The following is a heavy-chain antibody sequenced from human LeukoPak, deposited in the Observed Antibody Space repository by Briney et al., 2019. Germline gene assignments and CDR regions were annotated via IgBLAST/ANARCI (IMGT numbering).Heavy chain of an antibody. D-gene: IGHD6-19*01. CDR2: IYYSGST. J-gene: IGHJ4*02. Sequence: PSETLSLTCTVSGGYISSSSYYWGWIRQPPGKGLEWIGNIYYSGSTYYNPSLKSRVTISVDTSKNQFSLELTSVTAADTAVYYCARLDSSGPNDYWGQGTLVIVSS. CDR3: ARLDSSGPNDY. CDR1: GGYISSSSYY. V-gene: IGHV4-39*01.